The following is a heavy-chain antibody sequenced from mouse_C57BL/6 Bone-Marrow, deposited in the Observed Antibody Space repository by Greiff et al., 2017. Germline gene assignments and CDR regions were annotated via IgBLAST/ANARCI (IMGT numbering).Heavy chain of an antibody. CDR3: ARLRAWFAY. J-gene: IGHJ3*01. CDR1: GYTFTSYG. Sequence: VKLMESGAELARPGASVKLSCKASGYTFTSYGISWVKQRTGQGLEWIGEIYPRSGNTYYNAKFKGKATLTADKSSSTAYMELRSLTSEDSAVYFCARLRAWFAYWGQGTLVTVSA. CDR2: IYPRSGNT. D-gene: IGHD1-1*01. V-gene: IGHV1-81*01.